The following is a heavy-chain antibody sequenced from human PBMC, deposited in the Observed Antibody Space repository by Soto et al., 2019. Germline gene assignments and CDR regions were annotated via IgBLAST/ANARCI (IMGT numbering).Heavy chain of an antibody. CDR2: IVVGSGNT. D-gene: IGHD2-2*01. CDR3: AADRGEYFYYYYGMDV. V-gene: IGHV1-58*01. J-gene: IGHJ6*02. CDR1: GFTFTSSA. Sequence: SVKVSCKASGFTFTSSAVQWVRQARGLRLEWIGWIVVGSGNTNYAQKFQERVTITRDMSTSTAYMELSSLRSEDTAVYYCAADRGEYFYYYYGMDVWGQGTTVTVSS.